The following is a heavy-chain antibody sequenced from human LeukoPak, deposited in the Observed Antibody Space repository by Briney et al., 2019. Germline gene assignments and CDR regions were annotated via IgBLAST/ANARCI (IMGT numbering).Heavy chain of an antibody. CDR2: IYSGGST. D-gene: IGHD1-26*01. J-gene: IGHJ3*02. CDR1: GFTVSSNY. Sequence: PGGSLRLSCAASGFTVSSNYMSWVRQAPGKGLEWVSIIYSGGSTFYAASVKGRFTISRDKSKNTLYLQMNSLRAEDTAVFYCARGGSYLSAFDIWGQGTMVTVSS. CDR3: ARGGSYLSAFDI. V-gene: IGHV3-53*01.